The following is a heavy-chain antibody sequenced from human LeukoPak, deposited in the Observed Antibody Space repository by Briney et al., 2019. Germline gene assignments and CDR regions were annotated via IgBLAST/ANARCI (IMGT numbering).Heavy chain of an antibody. D-gene: IGHD3-22*01. J-gene: IGHJ6*02. CDR3: ASNYYDSSGYYKPNYYYGMDV. CDR2: ISSSGSTI. CDR1: GFTFSGYY. Sequence: KAGGSLRLSCAASGFTFSGYYMSWIRQAPGKGLEWVSYISSSGSTIYYADSVKGRFTISRDNAKNSLYLQMNSLRAEDTAVYYCASNYYDSSGYYKPNYYYGMDVWAKGPRSPSP. V-gene: IGHV3-11*01.